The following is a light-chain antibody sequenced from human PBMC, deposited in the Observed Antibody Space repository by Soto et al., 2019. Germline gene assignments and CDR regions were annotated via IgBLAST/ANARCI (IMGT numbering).Light chain of an antibody. CDR2: EAS. Sequence: DIPMTQSPSSLSASVGDRVTITCQASQDIKNYLNWYQQKPGKAPKLLIYEASNLETGVPSRFSGSGSGRSFTFTISSLQPEDIVTCYCQQCDDFITFGGGTRIEIK. CDR1: QDIKNY. J-gene: IGKJ4*01. CDR3: QQCDDFIT. V-gene: IGKV1-33*01.